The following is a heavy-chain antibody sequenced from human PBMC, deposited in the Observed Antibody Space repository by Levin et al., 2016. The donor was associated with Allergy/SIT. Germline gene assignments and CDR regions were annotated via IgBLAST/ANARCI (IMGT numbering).Heavy chain of an antibody. D-gene: IGHD2-21*02. CDR2: INQDGTRD. V-gene: IGHV3-7*01. CDR1: EFTFSIYW. Sequence: GESLKISCAASEFTFSIYWMAWVRQAPGKGLEWVGNINQDGTRDYCVDSVKGRFTISRDNAEKLLYLQMNSLRAEDTAVYYCARDNGWGDLDYWGQGTLVTVSS. CDR3: ARDNGWGDLDY. J-gene: IGHJ4*02.